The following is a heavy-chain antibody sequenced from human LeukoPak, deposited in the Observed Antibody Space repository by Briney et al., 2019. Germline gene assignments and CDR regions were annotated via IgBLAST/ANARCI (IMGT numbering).Heavy chain of an antibody. D-gene: IGHD3-22*01. V-gene: IGHV1-18*01. CDR1: GYTFTSYG. Sequence: ASVKVSCKASGYTFTSYGISWVRQAPGQGLEWMGWISAYNGNTNYAQKLQGRVTMTTDTSTSTAYMELRSLRSDDTAVYYCARADRYYYDSSGPFGPWGQGTLVTVSS. J-gene: IGHJ5*02. CDR3: ARADRYYYDSSGPFGP. CDR2: ISAYNGNT.